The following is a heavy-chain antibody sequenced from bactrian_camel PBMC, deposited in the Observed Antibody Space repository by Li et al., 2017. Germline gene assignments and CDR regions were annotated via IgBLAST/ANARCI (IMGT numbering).Heavy chain of an antibody. D-gene: IGHD1*01. CDR1: GFTNSSYW. J-gene: IGHJ6*01. V-gene: IGHV3S25*01. CDR2: INSGGGTT. Sequence: QLVESGGGLVQPGGFLRLSCAASGFTNSSYWMYWVRQPPGKGFEWVSLINSGGGTTDYRDSVKGRFTISRDNAKNTVYLQMNSLKPEDTAMYYCVRVSPTLTRDFAYWGEATQVTVS. CDR3: VRVSPTLTRDFAY.